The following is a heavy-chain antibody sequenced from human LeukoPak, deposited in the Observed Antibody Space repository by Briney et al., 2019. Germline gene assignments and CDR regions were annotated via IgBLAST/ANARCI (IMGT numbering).Heavy chain of an antibody. CDR3: ARVFSVAGTFDY. V-gene: IGHV4-38-2*02. CDR2: IYHSGIT. J-gene: IGHJ4*02. CDR1: DYSISSGYGYY. Sequence: SETLSLTCTVSDYSISSGYGYYWGWIRQPPGKGLEWIGNIYHSGITYYNHFNSSLKSRVTISIDTSKNQFSLNLSSVTAADTAVYYCARVFSVAGTFDYWGQGTLVTVSS. D-gene: IGHD6-19*01.